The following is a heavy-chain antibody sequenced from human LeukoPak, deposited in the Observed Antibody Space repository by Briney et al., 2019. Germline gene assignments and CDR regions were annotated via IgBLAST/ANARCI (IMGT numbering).Heavy chain of an antibody. D-gene: IGHD4-17*01. CDR2: IYYSGST. J-gene: IGHJ6*03. CDR1: GGSISSSSYY. Sequence: SETLSLTCTVSGGSISSSSYYWGWIRQPPGKGLERIGSIYYSGSTYYNPSLKSRVTISVDTSKNQFSLKLSSVTAADTAVYYCAREVGGMTTVTVNYYYYYMDVWGKGTTVTVSS. CDR3: AREVGGMTTVTVNYYYYYMDV. V-gene: IGHV4-39*07.